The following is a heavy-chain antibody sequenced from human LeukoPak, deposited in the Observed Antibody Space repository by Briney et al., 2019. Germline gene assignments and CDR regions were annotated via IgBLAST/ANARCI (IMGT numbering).Heavy chain of an antibody. CDR2: IYYSGST. CDR1: GGSISSSSYY. V-gene: IGHV4-39*01. D-gene: IGHD3-10*01. CDR3: AEVGSAYYYGSGSYYKGSFDY. J-gene: IGHJ4*02. Sequence: SETLSLTCTVSGGSISSSSYYWGWIRQPPGKGLEWIGSIYYSGSTYYNPSLKSRVTISVDTSKNQFSLKLSSVTAADTAVYYCAEVGSAYYYGSGSYYKGSFDYWGQGTLVTVSS.